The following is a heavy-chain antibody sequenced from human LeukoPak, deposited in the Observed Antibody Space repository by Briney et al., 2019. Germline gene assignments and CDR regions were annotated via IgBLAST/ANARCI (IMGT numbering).Heavy chain of an antibody. D-gene: IGHD1-26*01. CDR2: INQDGGEK. Sequence: GGSLRLSCAASGFTFNSHWMTWVRQAPGKGLEWVANINQDGGEKYYVDSVKGRFTISRDNAKNSLYLQMNSLRAEDTAVYYCARARSGSSLPPPDYWGQGTLVTVSS. CDR3: ARARSGSSLPPPDY. J-gene: IGHJ4*02. V-gene: IGHV3-7*01. CDR1: GFTFNSHW.